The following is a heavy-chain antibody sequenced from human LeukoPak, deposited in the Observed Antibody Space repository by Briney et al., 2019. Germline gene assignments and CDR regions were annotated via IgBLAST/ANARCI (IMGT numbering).Heavy chain of an antibody. CDR2: ISYDGSNK. CDR1: GFTFSSYA. D-gene: IGHD3-10*01. CDR3: AKSNSAGGSGSYYVDYFDY. V-gene: IGHV3-30*04. J-gene: IGHJ4*02. Sequence: GGSLRLSCAASGFTFSSYAMHWVRQAPGKGLEWVAVISYDGSNKYYADSVKGRFTISRDNSKNTLYLQMNSLRAEDMALYYCAKSNSAGGSGSYYVDYFDYWGQGTLVTVSS.